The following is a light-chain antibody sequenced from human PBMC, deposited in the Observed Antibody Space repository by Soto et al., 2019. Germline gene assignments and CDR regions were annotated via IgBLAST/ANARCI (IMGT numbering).Light chain of an antibody. J-gene: IGKJ1*01. CDR1: QSVNSN. Sequence: EVVLTQSPGTLSMSPGDRATLSCRASQSVNSNLAWYQQKPGQAPRLLIYGASNRATGIPDRFSVSGSGTDFTLTISRLEPEDFAVYYCQQYGSSGTFGQGTKVDIK. V-gene: IGKV3-20*01. CDR3: QQYGSSGT. CDR2: GAS.